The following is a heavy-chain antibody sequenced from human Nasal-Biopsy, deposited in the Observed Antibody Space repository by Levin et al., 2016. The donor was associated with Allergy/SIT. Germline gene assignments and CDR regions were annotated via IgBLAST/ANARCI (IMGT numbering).Heavy chain of an antibody. V-gene: IGHV1-3*01. CDR1: GYTFTSYA. D-gene: IGHD5-12*01. Sequence: ASVKVSCKASGYTFTSYAMHWVRQAPGQRLEWMGWINAGNGNTKYSQKFQGRVTITRDTSASTAYMDLSSLRSEDTAVYYCARGPIVTSIGGRDWYCDLWGRGTLVTVSS. CDR2: INAGNGNT. CDR3: ARGPIVTSIGGRDWYCDL. J-gene: IGHJ2*01.